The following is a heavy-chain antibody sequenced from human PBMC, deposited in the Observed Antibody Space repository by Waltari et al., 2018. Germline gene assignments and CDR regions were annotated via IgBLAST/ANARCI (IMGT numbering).Heavy chain of an antibody. D-gene: IGHD3-10*01. V-gene: IGHV3-21*03. CDR3: ARVVHSYGSGTPWWFDP. CDR1: GFTFSSYS. J-gene: IGHJ5*02. CDR2: ISSSSSYI. Sequence: EVQLVESGGGLVKPGGSLRLSCAASGFTFSSYSMNWVRQAPGKGLEWVSSISSSSSYIYYADSVKGRFTISRDNAKNSLYLQMNSLRAEDTAVYYCARVVHSYGSGTPWWFDPWGQGTLVTVSS.